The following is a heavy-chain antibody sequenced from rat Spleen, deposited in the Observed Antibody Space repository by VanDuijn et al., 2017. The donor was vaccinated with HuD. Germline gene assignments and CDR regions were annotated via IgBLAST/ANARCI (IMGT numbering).Heavy chain of an antibody. CDR3: ARDPGNNPYFMDA. J-gene: IGHJ4*01. Sequence: QVQLKESGPGLVQPSQTLSLTCTVSGFSLTDYNVHWVRQPPGKGLEWMGVMWSDADTSYNSVLKSRQSIRRDTSKSQVFLKMNSLQTEDTATYYCARDPGNNPYFMDAWGQGVSVAVSS. CDR1: GFSLTDYN. D-gene: IGHD1-4*01. CDR2: MWSDADT. V-gene: IGHV2-32*01.